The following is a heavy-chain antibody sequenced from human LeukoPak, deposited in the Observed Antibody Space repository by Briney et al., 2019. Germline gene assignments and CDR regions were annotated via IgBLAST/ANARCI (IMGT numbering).Heavy chain of an antibody. Sequence: SETLSLTCAVYGGSFSAYYWSWLRQPPGKGLEWIGEINHSGSTNYNPSLKSRVTISVDTSKNQFSLKLSSVTAADTAVYYCARDAELTTPYYYGMDVWGPGTTVTVSS. CDR2: INHSGST. V-gene: IGHV4-34*01. CDR3: ARDAELTTPYYYGMDV. J-gene: IGHJ6*02. CDR1: GGSFSAYY. D-gene: IGHD4-11*01.